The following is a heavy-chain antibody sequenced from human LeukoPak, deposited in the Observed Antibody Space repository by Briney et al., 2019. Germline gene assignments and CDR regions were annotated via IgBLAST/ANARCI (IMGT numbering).Heavy chain of an antibody. Sequence: SETLSLTCTVSGGSISSGDYYWSWIRQPRGKGVEWIGYIYYSGSTYYNPSLKSRVTISVDTSKNQFSLKLSSVTAADTAVYYCARVLIAAASTYYFDYWGQGTLVTVSS. D-gene: IGHD6-13*01. J-gene: IGHJ4*02. CDR2: IYYSGST. CDR3: ARVLIAAASTYYFDY. V-gene: IGHV4-30-4*08. CDR1: GGSISSGDYY.